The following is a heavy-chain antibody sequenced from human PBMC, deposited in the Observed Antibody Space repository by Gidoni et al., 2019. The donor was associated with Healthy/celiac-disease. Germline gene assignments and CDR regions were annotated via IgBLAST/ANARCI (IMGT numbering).Heavy chain of an antibody. D-gene: IGHD3-10*01. CDR2: IYYSGST. CDR3: ARDTGSGSYRGYGMDV. V-gene: IGHV4-31*03. Sequence: QVQLQESGPGLVKPSQTLSLTCTVSGGSISSGGYYWGWIRRHPGKGLEWIGYIYYSGSTYYNPSLKSRVTISVDTSKNQFSLKLSSVTAADTAVYYCARDTGSGSYRGYGMDVWGQGTTVTVSS. J-gene: IGHJ6*02. CDR1: GGSISSGGYY.